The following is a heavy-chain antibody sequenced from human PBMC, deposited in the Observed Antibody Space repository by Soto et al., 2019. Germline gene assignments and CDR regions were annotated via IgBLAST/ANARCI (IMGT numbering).Heavy chain of an antibody. CDR2: ISSSSSTI. J-gene: IGHJ4*02. V-gene: IGHV3-11*04. Sequence: LSLTCAVYGGSFSGYYWSWIRQPPGKGLEWVSYISSSSSTIYYADSVKGRFTISRDNAKNSLYLQMNSLRDEDTAVYYCARGRDTGEIDYWGQGTLVTVSS. CDR3: ARGRDTGEIDY. CDR1: GGSFSGYY. D-gene: IGHD5-18*01.